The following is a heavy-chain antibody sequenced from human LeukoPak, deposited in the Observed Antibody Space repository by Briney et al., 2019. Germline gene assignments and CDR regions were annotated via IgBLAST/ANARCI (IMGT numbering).Heavy chain of an antibody. D-gene: IGHD1-1*01. CDR3: ARGPAGYN. CDR2: IYSGGSK. V-gene: IGHV3-53*01. CDR1: GFTVSSNH. Sequence: GGSLSLSCAASGFTVSSNHMSWVRQAPGGGLEWVSVIYSGGSKDYAASGKGRFTIPRDNLKNTLYLQMNRLRAEDTAVYYCARGPAGYNWGQRDLVSLSS. J-gene: IGHJ4*02.